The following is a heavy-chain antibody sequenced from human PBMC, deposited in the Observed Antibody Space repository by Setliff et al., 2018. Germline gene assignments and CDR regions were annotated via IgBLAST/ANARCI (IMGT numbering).Heavy chain of an antibody. CDR3: ARSYPIGYCSGGSCYVLDY. CDR1: GGTFSNYA. J-gene: IGHJ4*02. V-gene: IGHV1-69*05. Sequence: GASVKVSCKASGGTFSNYAITWVRQAPGQGLEWMGGIIPIFRTANYAQKFQGRVTITTDESTSTAYMELSSLRSEDTAVYYCARSYPIGYCSGGSCYVLDYWGQGTLVTVSS. CDR2: IIPIFRTA. D-gene: IGHD2-15*01.